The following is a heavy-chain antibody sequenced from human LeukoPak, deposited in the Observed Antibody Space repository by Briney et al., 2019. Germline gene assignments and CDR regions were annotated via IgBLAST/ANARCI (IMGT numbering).Heavy chain of an antibody. CDR1: GYTFTSYG. D-gene: IGHD6-19*01. CDR3: ARGRGIAVAGNSPFDY. CDR2: ISAYNGNT. J-gene: IGHJ4*02. Sequence: GASVKVSCKASGYTFTSYGISWVRQAPGQGLEWMGWISAYNGNTNYAQKLQGRVTMTTDTSTSTAYMELRSLRSDDTAVYYCARGRGIAVAGNSPFDYWGQGTPVTVSS. V-gene: IGHV1-18*01.